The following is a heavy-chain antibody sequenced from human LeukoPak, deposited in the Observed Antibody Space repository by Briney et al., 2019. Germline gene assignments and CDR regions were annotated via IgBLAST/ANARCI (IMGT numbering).Heavy chain of an antibody. CDR1: GGSISSGSYY. V-gene: IGHV4-39*07. CDR2: IYYSGST. J-gene: IGHJ3*02. Sequence: SETLSLTCTVSGGSISSGSYYWSWIRQPPGKGLEWIGSIYYSGSTYYNPSLKSRVTISVDTSKNQFSLKLSSVTAADTAVYYCARDKGGVWILVGDAFDIWGQGTMVTVSS. D-gene: IGHD5-18*01. CDR3: ARDKGGVWILVGDAFDI.